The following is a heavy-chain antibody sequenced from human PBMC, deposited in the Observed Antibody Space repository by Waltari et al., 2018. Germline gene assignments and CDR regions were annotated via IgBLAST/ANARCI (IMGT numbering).Heavy chain of an antibody. CDR3: ARVGCSGGSCYLPYYYYGMDV. Sequence: QVQLQESGPGLVKPSETLSLTCTVSGGSISSYYWSWIRQPAGKGLEWIGRIYTSGSTNYNPSLKSRVTMSVDTSKNQFSLKLSSVTAADTAVYYCARVGCSGGSCYLPYYYYGMDVWGQGTTVTVSS. V-gene: IGHV4-4*07. D-gene: IGHD2-15*01. J-gene: IGHJ6*02. CDR1: GGSISSYY. CDR2: IYTSGST.